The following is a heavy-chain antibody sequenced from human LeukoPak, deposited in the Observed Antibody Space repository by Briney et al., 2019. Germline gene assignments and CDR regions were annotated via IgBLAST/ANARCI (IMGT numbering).Heavy chain of an antibody. J-gene: IGHJ4*02. CDR3: ARGLISMVRGAPFDY. CDR1: GDTFSSYA. D-gene: IGHD3-10*01. CDR2: IIPILGVT. V-gene: IGHV1-69*04. Sequence: SVKVSCKASGDTFSSYAISWVRQAPGQGLEWMGRIIPILGVTNYAQKFQGRVTITADKSTSTAYMELSSLRSEDTAVYYCARGLISMVRGAPFDYWGQGTLVTVSS.